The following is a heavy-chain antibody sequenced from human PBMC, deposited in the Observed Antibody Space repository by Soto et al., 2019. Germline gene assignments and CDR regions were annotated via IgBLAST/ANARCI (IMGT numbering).Heavy chain of an antibody. Sequence: PGESLKISCAASGFTFSSYAMSWVRQAPGKGLESVSAISGRGGSTYYADSVKGRFTISRDNSKNMLYLQMNSPIPEDTAVYYCAKGLWFGESFFDYWGQGTLVTVSS. CDR2: ISGRGGST. CDR1: GFTFSSYA. V-gene: IGHV3-23*01. D-gene: IGHD3-10*01. J-gene: IGHJ4*02. CDR3: AKGLWFGESFFDY.